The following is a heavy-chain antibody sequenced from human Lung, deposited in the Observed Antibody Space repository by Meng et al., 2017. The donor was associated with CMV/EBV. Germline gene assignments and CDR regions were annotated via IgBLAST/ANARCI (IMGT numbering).Heavy chain of an antibody. Sequence: GGSXRLSCAASGFAFADYAMSWVRQAPGKGLEWVSFIRSKSYGGTTLYAASVKGRFTISRDDSKGVAYLQMNSLRTEDTAIYYCTRTWLTGDTYYFDYLGQGXLVTVSS. D-gene: IGHD7-27*01. J-gene: IGHJ4*02. CDR2: IRSKSYGGTT. V-gene: IGHV3-49*04. CDR1: GFAFADYA. CDR3: TRTWLTGDTYYFDY.